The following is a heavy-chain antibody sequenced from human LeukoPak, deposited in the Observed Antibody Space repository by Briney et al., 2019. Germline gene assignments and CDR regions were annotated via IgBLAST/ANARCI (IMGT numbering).Heavy chain of an antibody. V-gene: IGHV3-23*01. CDR2: ISGSGGST. D-gene: IGHD2-15*01. Sequence: GGSLRLSCAASGFTFSSYAMSWVRQAPGKGLEWVSAISGSGGSTYYADSVKGRFTISRDNSKNTLYLQMNSLRAEDTAVYYCAKGSLVVVAATYFDYWGQGTLVTVPS. CDR3: AKGSLVVVAATYFDY. CDR1: GFTFSSYA. J-gene: IGHJ4*02.